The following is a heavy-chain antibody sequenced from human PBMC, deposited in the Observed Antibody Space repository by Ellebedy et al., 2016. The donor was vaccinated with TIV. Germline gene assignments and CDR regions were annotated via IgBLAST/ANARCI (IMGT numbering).Heavy chain of an antibody. CDR3: ARGRPAVVGALNYGLDV. V-gene: IGHV4-59*12. J-gene: IGHJ6*02. CDR1: GGSISSFY. Sequence: MPSETLSLTCSVSGGSISSFYWSWVRQPPGKGLECIGNIYYRGSPNYNPSLKSRVSISQDTSKSQFSLQLSSVAAADTAVYYCARGRPAVVGALNYGLDVWGQGTTVTVSS. CDR2: IYYRGSP. D-gene: IGHD6-19*01.